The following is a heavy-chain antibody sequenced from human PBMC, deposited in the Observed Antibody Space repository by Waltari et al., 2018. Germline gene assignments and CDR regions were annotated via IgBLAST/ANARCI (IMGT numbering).Heavy chain of an antibody. J-gene: IGHJ5*02. CDR3: ARDRGRGLYLDT. V-gene: IGHV4-4*02. Sequence: QLQLQESGPGLVKPSGTLSLSCAVSGESMSDNYWWSWVRQSPQKGLEWIGQVHRSGRTNYNPSFASRVTMSIDPSNNHFSLKMTSVAAADTAVYYCARDRGRGLYLDTWGPGTLVAVS. D-gene: IGHD2-15*01. CDR2: VHRSGRT. CDR1: GESMSDNYW.